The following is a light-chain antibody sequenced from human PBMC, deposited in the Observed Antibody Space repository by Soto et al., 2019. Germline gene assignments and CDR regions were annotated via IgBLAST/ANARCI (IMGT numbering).Light chain of an antibody. J-gene: IGLJ1*01. V-gene: IGLV1-44*01. CDR2: SNS. CDR3: SSWDDILNGYV. CDR1: SSNMGGNT. Sequence: QAVRTQPPSTSGKPGQRVTISCYGSSSNMGGNTVTWYQQLPGAAPKLLIFSNSLRPSGIPDRFSGSKSGTSASLAISGLQSEDEADDYCSSWDDILNGYVFGTG.